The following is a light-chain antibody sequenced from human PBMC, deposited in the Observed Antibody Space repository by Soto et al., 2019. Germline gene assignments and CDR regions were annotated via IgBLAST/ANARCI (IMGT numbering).Light chain of an antibody. Sequence: EIVLTQSPGTLSLSPGERAILSCRASQSVSSSYLAWYQQKPGQAPRLLIYGASSRATGIPARFSGSGSGTEFSLTITSLQSEDFAIYYCQQYNNWPPYTFGQGTKVDIK. CDR3: QQYNNWPPYT. CDR2: GAS. CDR1: QSVSSSY. J-gene: IGKJ2*01. V-gene: IGKV3D-15*01.